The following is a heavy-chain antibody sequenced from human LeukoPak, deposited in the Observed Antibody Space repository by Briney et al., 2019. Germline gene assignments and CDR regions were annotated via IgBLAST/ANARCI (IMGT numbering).Heavy chain of an antibody. J-gene: IGHJ3*02. V-gene: IGHV4-34*01. CDR3: ARHFSRITIFGVAPPHAFDI. Sequence: SETLSLTCAVYGGSFSGYYWSWIRQPPGKGLEWIGEINHSGSTNYNPSLKSRVTISVDTSKNQFSLKLSSVTAADTAVYYCARHFSRITIFGVAPPHAFDIWGQGTMVTVSS. CDR2: INHSGST. CDR1: GGSFSGYY. D-gene: IGHD3-3*01.